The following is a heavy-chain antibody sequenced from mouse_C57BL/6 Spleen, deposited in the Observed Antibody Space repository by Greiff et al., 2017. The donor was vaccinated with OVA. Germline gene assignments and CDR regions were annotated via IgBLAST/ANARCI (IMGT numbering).Heavy chain of an antibody. J-gene: IGHJ1*03. CDR2: IYPRDGST. V-gene: IGHV1-78*01. CDR3: ARNYYGSNWYFDV. CDR1: GYTFTDHT. D-gene: IGHD1-1*01. Sequence: VQLQESDAELVKPGASVKISCKVSGYTFTDHTIHWMKQRPEQGLEWIGYIYPRDGSTKYNEKFKGKATLTADKSSSTAYMQLNSLTSEDSAVYFCARNYYGSNWYFDVWGTGTTVTVSS.